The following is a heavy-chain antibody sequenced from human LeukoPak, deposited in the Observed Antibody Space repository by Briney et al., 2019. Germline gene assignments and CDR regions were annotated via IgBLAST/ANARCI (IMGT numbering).Heavy chain of an antibody. J-gene: IGHJ6*02. D-gene: IGHD3-16*01. CDR3: ARGGGLDV. CDR1: GFTFSSYW. CDR2: INHNGNVN. Sequence: EGSLRLSCAASGFTFSSYWMNWARQAPGKGLEWVASINHNGNVNYYVDSVKGRFTISRDNAKNSLYLQMSNLRAEDTAVYFCARGGGLDVWGQGATVTVSS. V-gene: IGHV3-7*03.